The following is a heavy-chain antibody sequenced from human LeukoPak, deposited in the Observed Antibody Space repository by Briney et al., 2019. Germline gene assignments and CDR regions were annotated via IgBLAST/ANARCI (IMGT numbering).Heavy chain of an antibody. D-gene: IGHD6-13*01. J-gene: IGHJ2*01. CDR3: ARPNWGIAAADPFGYFDL. V-gene: IGHV1-24*01. CDR1: GYTLTELS. Sequence: GASVKVSCKVSGYTLTELSMHWVRQAPGKGLEWMGGFDPEDGETIYAQKFQGRVTITRDTSASTAYMELSSLRSGDTAVYYCARPNWGIAAADPFGYFDLWGRGTLVTVSS. CDR2: FDPEDGET.